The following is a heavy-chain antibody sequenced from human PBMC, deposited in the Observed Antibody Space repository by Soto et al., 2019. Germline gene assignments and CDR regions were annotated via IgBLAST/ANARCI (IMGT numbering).Heavy chain of an antibody. CDR2: ISGSSTYI. Sequence: GGSLRLSSETSVFTFSSYAMNWVRQAPGKGLEWVSSISGSSTYIYYADSVKGRFAISRDNAKNSLYLQMNSLRAEDTAVYYCARERGEPNWFDSWGKGTLVTISS. D-gene: IGHD3-16*01. V-gene: IGHV3-21*01. CDR3: ARERGEPNWFDS. J-gene: IGHJ5*01. CDR1: VFTFSSYA.